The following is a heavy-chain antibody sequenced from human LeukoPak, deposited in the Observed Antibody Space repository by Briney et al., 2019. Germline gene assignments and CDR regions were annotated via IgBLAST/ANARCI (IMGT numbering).Heavy chain of an antibody. D-gene: IGHD2-15*01. J-gene: IGHJ4*02. CDR2: SSVYNGNT. CDR1: GYTFTSYG. V-gene: IGHV1-18*01. CDR3: AKGRRVDADVHFDY. Sequence: ASVTVSCPASGYTFTSYGISWVRQAPGQGLEWMGWSSVYNGNTNYAQKFQGRVTMTTDTSTDTAYMELSNLLFDDTGVYYCAKGRRVDADVHFDYWGQGTLVTVSS.